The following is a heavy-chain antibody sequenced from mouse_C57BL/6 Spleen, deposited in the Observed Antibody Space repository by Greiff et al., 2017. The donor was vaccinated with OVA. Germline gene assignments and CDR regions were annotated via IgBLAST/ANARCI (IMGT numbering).Heavy chain of an antibody. D-gene: IGHD2-3*01. CDR1: GYAFSSSW. V-gene: IGHV1-82*01. J-gene: IGHJ3*01. CDR2: IYPGDGDT. CDR3: SDGYYWFAY. Sequence: VKLMESGPELVKPGASVKISCKASGYAFSSSWMNWVKQRPGKGLEWIGRIYPGDGDTNYNGKFKGKATLTADKSSSTAYMQLSSLTSEDSAVYFCSDGYYWFAYWGQGTLVTVSA.